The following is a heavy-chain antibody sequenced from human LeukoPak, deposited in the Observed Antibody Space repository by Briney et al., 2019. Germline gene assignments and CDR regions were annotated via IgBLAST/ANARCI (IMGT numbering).Heavy chain of an antibody. CDR3: ATGLGGTYYTDGFDI. V-gene: IGHV4-59*01. J-gene: IGHJ3*02. D-gene: IGHD1-26*01. Sequence: SETLSLTCAVSGGSLTGYFWTWIRQPPGKGREWIGHFYYSGATYYNPSLGSRVSISIDTSKTEFSLELNSVTGADTAVYFCATGLGGTYYTDGFDIWGQGTIVTVSS. CDR1: GGSLTGYF. CDR2: FYYSGAT.